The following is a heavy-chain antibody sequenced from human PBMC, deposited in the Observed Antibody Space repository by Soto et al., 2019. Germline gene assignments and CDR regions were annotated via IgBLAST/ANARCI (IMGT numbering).Heavy chain of an antibody. J-gene: IGHJ4*02. CDR1: GYTFTSYA. D-gene: IGHD2-21*02. V-gene: IGHV1-3*05. CDR2: INAGNGNT. Sequence: QVQLVQSGAEEKKPGASVKVSCNASGYTFTSYAMHWVRQAPGQRLEWMGWINAGNGNTKYSQKFQGRVTITRDTSASRAYMELSSLRSEDTAVYYCARSIVVVTALDYWGQGTLVTVSS. CDR3: ARSIVVVTALDY.